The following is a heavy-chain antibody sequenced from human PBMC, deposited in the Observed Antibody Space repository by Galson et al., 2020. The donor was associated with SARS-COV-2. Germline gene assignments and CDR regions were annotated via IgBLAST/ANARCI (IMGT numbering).Heavy chain of an antibody. V-gene: IGHV4-59*02. D-gene: IGHD3-10*01. J-gene: IGHJ4*02. CDR3: ARVRKYYASGSYWPTDFDY. CDR1: GDSVSSYY. CDR2: IYYSGST. Sequence: SETLSLTCTVSGDSVSSYYWSWIRQPPGKGLEWIGYIYYSGSTNYNSSLKSRVTISVDTSKNQFSLKLSSVTAADTAVYYCARVRKYYASGSYWPTDFDYWGQGTLVTVSS.